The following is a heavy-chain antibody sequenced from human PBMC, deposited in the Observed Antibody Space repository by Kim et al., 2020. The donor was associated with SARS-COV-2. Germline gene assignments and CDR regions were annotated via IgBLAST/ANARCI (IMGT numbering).Heavy chain of an antibody. D-gene: IGHD2-15*01. CDR1: GYTFTSYA. CDR3: ARDIEP. J-gene: IGHJ5*02. Sequence: ASVTVSCKASGYTFTSYAMNWVRQAPGHGLEWMGLINTNTANATYAQGFPARFVFSLDTSLSTAYLQISSLKAEDTAVYYCARDIEPWGQGTLVTVSS. V-gene: IGHV7-4-1*02. CDR2: INTNTANA.